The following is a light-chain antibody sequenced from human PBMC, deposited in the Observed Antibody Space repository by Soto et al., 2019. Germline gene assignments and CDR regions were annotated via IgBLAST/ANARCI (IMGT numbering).Light chain of an antibody. CDR1: QTISNW. V-gene: IGKV1-5*01. CDR2: DAA. J-gene: IGKJ3*01. Sequence: DIQMTQSPSTLSASVGDRVTITCRASQTISNWLAWYQQKPGKAPKLLIYDAAKLGSGVPSRFSGSGSGTEFTLTISSLQPDDFGTYYCQQYNSYAFTFGPGTKVDIK. CDR3: QQYNSYAFT.